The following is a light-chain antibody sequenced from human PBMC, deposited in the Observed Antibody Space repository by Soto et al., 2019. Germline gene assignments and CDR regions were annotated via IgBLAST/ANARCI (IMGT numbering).Light chain of an antibody. CDR2: ATS. J-gene: IGKJ1*01. CDR3: QQYNKWPRT. Sequence: EILMTQSPATLSVSLGDSATLSCRASRSVDTDLAWYQQKPGQAPRLLVFATSARATGVPARFSGSGSGTDFTLTISSLQSQDFAVYYCQQYNKWPRTFGQGTKVDI. V-gene: IGKV3-15*01. CDR1: RSVDTD.